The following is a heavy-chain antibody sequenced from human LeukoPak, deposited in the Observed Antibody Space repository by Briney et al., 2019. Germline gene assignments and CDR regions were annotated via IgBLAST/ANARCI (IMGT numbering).Heavy chain of an antibody. CDR2: IYYSGST. V-gene: IGHV4-39*01. CDR1: GGSISSSSYY. J-gene: IGHJ3*02. CDR3: AGGDSSGYYPDAFDI. Sequence: SETLSLTCTVSGGSISSSSYYWGWLRQPPGKGLEWIGSIYYSGSTYYNPSLKSRVTISVDPSKNQCSLKLSSVTAAGTAVYYCAGGDSSGYYPDAFDIWGQGTMVTVSS. D-gene: IGHD3-22*01.